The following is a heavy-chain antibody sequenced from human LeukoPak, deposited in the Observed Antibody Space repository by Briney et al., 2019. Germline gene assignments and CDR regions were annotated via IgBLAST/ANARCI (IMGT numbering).Heavy chain of an antibody. J-gene: IGHJ4*02. CDR1: GITLSNYG. V-gene: IGHV3-64*01. Sequence: GGSLRLSCVVSGITLSNYGMSWVRQAPGKGLEYVSAISGDGAGTLYANSVKGRFTISRDNSKNTLYLQMGSLRPEDMAVYYCARVRLTYYFDYWGQGTLVTVSS. CDR3: ARVRLTYYFDY. D-gene: IGHD6-25*01. CDR2: ISGDGAGT.